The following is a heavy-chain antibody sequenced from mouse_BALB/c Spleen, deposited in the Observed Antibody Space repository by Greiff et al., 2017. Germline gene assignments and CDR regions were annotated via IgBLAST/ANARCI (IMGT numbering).Heavy chain of an antibody. CDR1: GDSITSGY. CDR2: ISYSGST. V-gene: IGHV3-8*02. CDR3: ARYDDGYYYAMDY. D-gene: IGHD2-3*01. Sequence: EVMLVESGPSLVKPSQTLSLTCSVTGDSITSGYWNWIRKFPGNKLEYMGYISYSGSTYYNPSLKSRISITRDTSKNQYYLQLNSVTTEDTATYYCARYDDGYYYAMDYWGQGTSVTVSS. J-gene: IGHJ4*01.